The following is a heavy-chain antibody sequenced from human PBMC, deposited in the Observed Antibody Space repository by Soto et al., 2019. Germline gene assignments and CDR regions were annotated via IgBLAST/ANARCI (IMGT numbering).Heavy chain of an antibody. CDR2: IHSDGSST. Sequence: EVRLVESEGGLVQPGGSLSLSCAASGFTFSYYWMHWVRQAPGQGLLWVSRIHSDGSSTTYADSVKSRFTISRDNAKNTESLQMNSRRVEDTGVYFCARGDRGAFDLWGQGTMVTVSS. D-gene: IGHD2-21*02. CDR3: ARGDRGAFDL. J-gene: IGHJ3*01. CDR1: GFTFSYYW. V-gene: IGHV3-74*01.